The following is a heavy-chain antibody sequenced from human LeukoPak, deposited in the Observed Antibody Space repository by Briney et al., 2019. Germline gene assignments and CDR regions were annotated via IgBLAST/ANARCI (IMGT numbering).Heavy chain of an antibody. D-gene: IGHD2-15*01. CDR1: GFIFSNYG. V-gene: IGHV3-30*02. CDR2: IRYKGSSK. Sequence: GGSLRLSCAASGFIFSNYGMHWVRQAPDKGLEWVAFIRYKGSSKYYADSVKGRFTISRDNSKNTLYLQMNSLRAEDTAVYYCAKGGDIVVVVAAADYWGQGTLVTVSS. J-gene: IGHJ4*02. CDR3: AKGGDIVVVVAAADY.